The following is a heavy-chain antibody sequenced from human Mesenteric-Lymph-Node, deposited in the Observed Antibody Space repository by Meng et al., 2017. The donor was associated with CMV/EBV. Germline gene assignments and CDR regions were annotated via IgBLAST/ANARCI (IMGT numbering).Heavy chain of an antibody. D-gene: IGHD3-3*01. Sequence: GESLKISCAASGFTFSNAWMNWVRQAPGKGLEWVGRIKDKTDCGTKDYAAPVKGRFLISRDDSKNTLYLQMNSLKTEKTAVYYCTTHYDFNFWGQGTLVTVSS. V-gene: IGHV3-15*01. J-gene: IGHJ4*02. CDR2: IKDKTDCGTK. CDR3: TTHYDFNF. CDR1: GFTFSNAW.